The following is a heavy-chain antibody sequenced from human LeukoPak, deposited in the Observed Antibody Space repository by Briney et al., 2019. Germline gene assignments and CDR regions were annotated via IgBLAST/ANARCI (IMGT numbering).Heavy chain of an antibody. J-gene: IGHJ4*02. V-gene: IGHV1-2*02. CDR1: GYTFTAYY. CDR2: INPNSGGT. CDR3: ARDPRVAVAGTGLDY. Sequence: ASVKVSCKASGYTFTAYYMHWVRQAPGQGLEWMGWINPNSGGTNYAQKFQGRVTMTRDTSISTAYMELSRLRSDDTAVYYCARDPRVAVAGTGLDYWGQGTLVTVSS. D-gene: IGHD6-19*01.